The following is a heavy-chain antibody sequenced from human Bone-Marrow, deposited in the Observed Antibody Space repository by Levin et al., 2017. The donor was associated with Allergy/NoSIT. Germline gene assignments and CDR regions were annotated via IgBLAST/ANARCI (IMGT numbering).Heavy chain of an antibody. CDR1: GFTFDDYA. CDR2: ITWNSGRI. D-gene: IGHD3-16*02. CDR3: AKAKWELSSLDGFAI. V-gene: IGHV3-9*01. J-gene: IGHJ3*02. Sequence: SLKISCAASGFTFDDYAMHWVRQAPGKGLEWLSGITWNSGRIDYAESVKGRFTISRDNARNSLYLQVDSLRSEDTALYYCAKAKWELSSLDGFAIWGQGTVVTVSS.